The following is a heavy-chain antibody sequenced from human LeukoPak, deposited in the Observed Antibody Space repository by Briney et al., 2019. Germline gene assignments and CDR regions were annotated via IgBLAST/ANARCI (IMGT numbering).Heavy chain of an antibody. CDR1: GYTFTSYD. Sequence: ASVKVSCKASGYTFTSYDINWVRQATGQGLEWMGWMNPNSGNTGYAQKFQGRVTMTRNTSISTAYMELSSLRSEDTAVYYCARARYEVTIFGVVTNNWFDPWGQGTLVTVSS. V-gene: IGHV1-8*01. J-gene: IGHJ5*02. CDR3: ARARYEVTIFGVVTNNWFDP. CDR2: MNPNSGNT. D-gene: IGHD3-3*01.